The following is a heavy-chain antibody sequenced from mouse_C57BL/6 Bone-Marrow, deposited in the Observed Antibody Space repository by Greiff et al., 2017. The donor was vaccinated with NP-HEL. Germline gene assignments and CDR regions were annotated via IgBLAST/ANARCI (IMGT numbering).Heavy chain of an antibody. Sequence: QVQLQQPGAELVKPGASVKLSCKASGYTFTSYWMHWVKQRPGQGLEWIGMIHPNSGSTNYNEKFKSKATLTGDQSSSTAYMQLSSLTSEDSAVYYCARGITTVVAKGFYWYFDVWGTGTTVTVSS. CDR3: ARGITTVVAKGFYWYFDV. V-gene: IGHV1-64*01. CDR2: IHPNSGST. CDR1: GYTFTSYW. D-gene: IGHD1-1*01. J-gene: IGHJ1*03.